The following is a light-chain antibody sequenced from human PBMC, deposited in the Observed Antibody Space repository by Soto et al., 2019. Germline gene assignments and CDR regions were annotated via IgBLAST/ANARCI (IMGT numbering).Light chain of an antibody. CDR1: QSVSSSY. CDR2: CAS. V-gene: IGKV3-20*01. CDR3: QQYGSSPLYT. J-gene: IGKJ2*01. Sequence: EIVLTQSPGTLSLSPGERATLSCRASQSVSSSYLAWYQQKPGQAPRLLIYCASSRATGIPDRFSGSGSGTDFTLTISRLEPEDFGVYYCQQYGSSPLYTFGQGTKLEIK.